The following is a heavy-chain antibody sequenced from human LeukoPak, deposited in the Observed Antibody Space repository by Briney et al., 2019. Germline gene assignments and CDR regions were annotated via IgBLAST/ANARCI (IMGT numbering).Heavy chain of an antibody. V-gene: IGHV4-39*01. D-gene: IGHD2-21*02. Sequence: SETLSLTCTVSGGSISSSSYYWGWIRQPPGKGLEWIGSIYYSGSTYYNPSLKGRVTISVDTSKNQFSLKLSSVTAADTAVYYCASTLAYCGGDCYPYYWGQGTLVTVSS. J-gene: IGHJ4*02. CDR2: IYYSGST. CDR3: ASTLAYCGGDCYPYY. CDR1: GGSISSSSYY.